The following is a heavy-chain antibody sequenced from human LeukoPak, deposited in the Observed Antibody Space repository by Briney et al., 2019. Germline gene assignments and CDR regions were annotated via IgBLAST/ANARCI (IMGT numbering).Heavy chain of an antibody. CDR3: ARPYSISWSPVDS. CDR2: IFPDDSDV. J-gene: IGHJ4*02. V-gene: IGHV5-51*01. Sequence: GESLKISCQGSGYSFTSFWIGWVRQMPGRGPEWMGIIFPDDSDVRYSPSFQGQVTISADKSISTAYLQWSSLKASDTAMYYCARPYSISWSPVDSWGQGTLVTVSS. CDR1: GYSFTSFW. D-gene: IGHD6-13*01.